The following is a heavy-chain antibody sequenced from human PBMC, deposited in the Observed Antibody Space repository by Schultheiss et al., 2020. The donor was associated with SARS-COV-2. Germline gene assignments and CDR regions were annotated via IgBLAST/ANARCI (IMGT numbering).Heavy chain of an antibody. J-gene: IGHJ4*02. D-gene: IGHD4-23*01. CDR3: AKDIIPTGGNVIDY. CDR1: GFTISDHY. CDR2: ISWNSGSI. V-gene: IGHV3-9*01. Sequence: GGSLRLSCAASGFTISDHYMDWVRQAPGKGLEWVSGISWNSGSIGYADSVKGRFTISRDNAKNSLYLQMNSLRAEDTALYYCAKDIIPTGGNVIDYWGQGTLVTVLL.